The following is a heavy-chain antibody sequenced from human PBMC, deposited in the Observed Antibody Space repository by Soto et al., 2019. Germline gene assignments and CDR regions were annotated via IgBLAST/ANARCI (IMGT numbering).Heavy chain of an antibody. D-gene: IGHD2-2*01. CDR2: IKQDGSEK. CDR1: GFTFSSYW. Sequence: EVQLVESGGGLVQPGGSLRLSCAASGFTFSSYWMSWVRQAPGKGLEWVANIKQDGSEKYYVDSVKGRFTISRDNAKNSLYLQMNSLRAEDTAVYYCARDQHYIVPELEYFGYMDVWGKGTTVTVSS. J-gene: IGHJ6*03. V-gene: IGHV3-7*01. CDR3: ARDQHYIVPELEYFGYMDV.